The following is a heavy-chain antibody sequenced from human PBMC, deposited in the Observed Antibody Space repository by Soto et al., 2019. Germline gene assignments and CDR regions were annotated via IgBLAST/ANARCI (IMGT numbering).Heavy chain of an antibody. CDR1: GFTFSSYS. D-gene: IGHD6-19*01. J-gene: IGHJ4*02. CDR2: ISSSSSYI. Sequence: GGSLRLSCAASGFTFSSYSMNWVRQAPGKGLEWVSSISSSSSYIYYADSVKGRFTISRDNAKNSLYLQMNSLRAEDTAVYYCARSVIAVAGEVDYCGQGTLVTVSS. CDR3: ARSVIAVAGEVDY. V-gene: IGHV3-21*01.